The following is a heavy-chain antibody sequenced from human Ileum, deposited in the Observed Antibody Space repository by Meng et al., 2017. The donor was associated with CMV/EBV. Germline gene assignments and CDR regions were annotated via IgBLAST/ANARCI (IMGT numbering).Heavy chain of an antibody. CDR3: ARGVVGTGN. Sequence: KVSCKASGYNFTRDAVYWVRQAPGQGLEWMGWINGGDGDTKYSQKFQDRVTITRDISANIVYLELSSLRFEDTAMYYCARGVVGTGNWGQGTLVTVSS. D-gene: IGHD1-1*01. V-gene: IGHV1-3*01. J-gene: IGHJ1*01. CDR2: INGGDGDT. CDR1: GYNFTRDA.